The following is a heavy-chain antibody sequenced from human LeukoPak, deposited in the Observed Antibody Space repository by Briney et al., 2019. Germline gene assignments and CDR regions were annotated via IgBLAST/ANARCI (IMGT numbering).Heavy chain of an antibody. CDR2: IWYDGSNK. J-gene: IGHJ3*02. D-gene: IGHD3-10*01. CDR3: ARDALPLINYAFDI. CDR1: GLTFSSYG. Sequence: GGSLRLSCAASGLTFSSYGMHWVRQAPGKGLEWVAVIWYDGSNKYYADSVKGRFTISRDNSKNTLYLQMNSLRAEDTAVYYCARDALPLINYAFDIWGQGTMVTVSS. V-gene: IGHV3-33*01.